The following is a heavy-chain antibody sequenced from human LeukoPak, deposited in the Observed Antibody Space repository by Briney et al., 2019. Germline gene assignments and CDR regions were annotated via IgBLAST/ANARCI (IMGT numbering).Heavy chain of an antibody. V-gene: IGHV3-23*01. CDR3: ARKGAGLDAFDL. J-gene: IGHJ3*01. CDR2: ISRSGGST. D-gene: IGHD3/OR15-3a*01. Sequence: GGSLRLSCAASGFTFSNYGMSWVRQAPGKGLEWVSSISRSGGSTHYADSVKGRFVISRDTSKNTLHLQMNSLTAGYTAVYYCARKGAGLDAFDLWGQGTVVTVSS. CDR1: GFTFSNYG.